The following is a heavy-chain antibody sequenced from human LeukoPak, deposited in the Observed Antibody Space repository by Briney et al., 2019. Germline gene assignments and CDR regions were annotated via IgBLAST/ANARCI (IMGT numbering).Heavy chain of an antibody. CDR1: GYTFTSYY. Sequence: ASVKVSCKASGYTFTSYYMHWVRQAPGQGLEXXXXINPSGGSTSYAQKFQGRVTMTRDTSTSTVYMELSSLRSEDTAVYYCARWGIAVAGTYFDYWGQGTLVTVSS. CDR2: INPSGGST. V-gene: IGHV1-46*01. CDR3: ARWGIAVAGTYFDY. J-gene: IGHJ4*02. D-gene: IGHD6-19*01.